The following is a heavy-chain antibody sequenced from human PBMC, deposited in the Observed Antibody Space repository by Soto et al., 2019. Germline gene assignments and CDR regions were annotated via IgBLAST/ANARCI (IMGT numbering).Heavy chain of an antibody. CDR3: ARDSWYYYDSSGSYANDPFDI. CDR1: GYTFTSYY. CDR2: INPSGGST. J-gene: IGHJ3*02. Sequence: GASVKVSCKASGYTFTSYYMHWVRQAPGQGLEWMGIINPSGGSTSYAQKFQGRVTMTRDTSTSTVYMELSSLRSEDTAVYYCARDSWYYYDSSGSYANDPFDIWGQGTMVTVSS. V-gene: IGHV1-46*01. D-gene: IGHD3-22*01.